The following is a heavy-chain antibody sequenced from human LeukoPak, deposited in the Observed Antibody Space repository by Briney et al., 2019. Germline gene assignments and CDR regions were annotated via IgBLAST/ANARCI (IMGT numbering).Heavy chain of an antibody. CDR1: GFTFSNYW. J-gene: IGHJ4*02. Sequence: GGSLRLSCAASGFTFSNYWMSWVRQAPGKGLEWVANIKEDGSEKYYVDSVKGRFTISRDNARNSLYLQMNSLRAEDTAVYYCARDKADILTGYYNVAGGGFDYWGQGTLVTVSS. D-gene: IGHD3-9*01. V-gene: IGHV3-7*01. CDR3: ARDKADILTGYYNVAGGGFDY. CDR2: IKEDGSEK.